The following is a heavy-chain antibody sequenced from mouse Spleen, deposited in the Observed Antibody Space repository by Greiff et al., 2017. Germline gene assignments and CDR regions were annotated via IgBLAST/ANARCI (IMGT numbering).Heavy chain of an antibody. CDR1: GYSFTGYF. CDR3: ARGMITTDAMDY. CDR2: INPYNGDT. J-gene: IGHJ4*01. V-gene: IGHV1-20*02. D-gene: IGHD2-4*01. Sequence: EVKLQESGPELVKPGASVKISCKASGYSFTGYFMNWVMQSHGKSLEWIGRINPYNGDTFYNQKFKGKATLTVDKSSSTAHMELRSLASEDSAVYYCARGMITTDAMDYWGQGTSVTVSS.